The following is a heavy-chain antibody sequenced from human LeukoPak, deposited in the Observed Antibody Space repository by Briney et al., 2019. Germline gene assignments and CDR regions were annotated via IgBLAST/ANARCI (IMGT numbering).Heavy chain of an antibody. CDR1: GYSISSGYY. CDR2: IYHSGST. J-gene: IGHJ6*03. Sequence: SSETLSLTCAVSGYSISSGYYWGWIRPPPGKGLGWIGSIYHSGSTYYNPSLKSRVTISVDTSKNQFSLKLSSVTAADTAVYYCARLNYDFWRGYYAYYYMDVWGKGTTVTVFS. V-gene: IGHV4-38-2*01. CDR3: ARLNYDFWRGYYAYYYMDV. D-gene: IGHD3-3*01.